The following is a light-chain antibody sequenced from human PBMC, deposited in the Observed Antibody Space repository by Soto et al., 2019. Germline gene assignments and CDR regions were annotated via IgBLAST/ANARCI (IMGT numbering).Light chain of an antibody. CDR3: QQYTIYPLT. CDR2: AAS. Sequence: DVQMTQSPSSLSASVGDRVTITCRASQDINSYLAWYQQKPGNAPKSLLYAASSLQTGVPSRFSGSESGTDFTLTINNLQPEDSATYYCQQYTIYPLTFGGGTKLEIK. V-gene: IGKV1D-16*01. J-gene: IGKJ4*01. CDR1: QDINSY.